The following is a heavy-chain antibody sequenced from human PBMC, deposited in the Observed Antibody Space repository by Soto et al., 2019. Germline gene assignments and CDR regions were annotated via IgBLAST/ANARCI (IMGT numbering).Heavy chain of an antibody. CDR3: AIEFGGGGYGGNSEL. J-gene: IGHJ4*02. V-gene: IGHV1-69*01. Sequence: QVQLVQSGAEVKKPGSSVKVSCTASGGTFSSYAISWVRQAPGQVLEWMGGIIPIFGTANYAQKFQGRVTISADESTSTAYMELSNLRFEDTAAYYSAIEFGGGGYGGNSELWGQGNLVTVSS. D-gene: IGHD5-12*01. CDR1: GGTFSSYA. CDR2: IIPIFGTA.